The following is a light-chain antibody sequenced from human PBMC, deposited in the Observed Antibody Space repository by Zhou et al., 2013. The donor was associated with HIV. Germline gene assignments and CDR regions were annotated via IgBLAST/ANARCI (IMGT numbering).Light chain of an antibody. J-gene: IGKJ1*01. CDR3: MQAQQTPT. V-gene: IGKV2-28*01. CDR1: QSLLHSNGYNY. CDR2: LGS. Sequence: DIVMTQSPLSLPVTPGEPASISCRSSQSLLHSNGYNYLDWYLQKPGQSPQLLIYLGSNRASGVPDRFSGSGSGTDFTLKISRVEAEDVGVYYCMQAQQTPTFGQGTKVEI.